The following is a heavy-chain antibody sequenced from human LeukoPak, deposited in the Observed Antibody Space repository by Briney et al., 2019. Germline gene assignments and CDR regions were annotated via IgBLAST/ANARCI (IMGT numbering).Heavy chain of an antibody. CDR1: GYTFTSYA. Sequence: GASVKVSCKASGYTFTSYAMHWVRQAPGQRLEWMGWINAGNGNTKYSQKFQGRVTITRDTSASTAYMELSSLRSEDTAVYYCARVLHTPGAYYYYGMDVWGQGTTVTVSS. CDR3: ARVLHTPGAYYYYGMDV. CDR2: INAGNGNT. V-gene: IGHV1-3*01. D-gene: IGHD7-27*01. J-gene: IGHJ6*02.